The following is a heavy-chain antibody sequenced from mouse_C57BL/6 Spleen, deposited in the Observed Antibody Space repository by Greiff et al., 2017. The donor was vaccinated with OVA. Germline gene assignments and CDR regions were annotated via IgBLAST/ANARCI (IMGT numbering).Heavy chain of an antibody. J-gene: IGHJ3*01. Sequence: EVQLQQSGPELVKPGASVKISCKASGYTFTDYYMNWVKQSHGKSLEWIGDINPNNGGTSYNQKFKGKATLTVDKSSSTAYMELRSLTSEDSAVYYCARSLTTVPFAYWGQGTLVTVSA. D-gene: IGHD1-1*01. CDR2: INPNNGGT. CDR1: GYTFTDYY. V-gene: IGHV1-26*01. CDR3: ARSLTTVPFAY.